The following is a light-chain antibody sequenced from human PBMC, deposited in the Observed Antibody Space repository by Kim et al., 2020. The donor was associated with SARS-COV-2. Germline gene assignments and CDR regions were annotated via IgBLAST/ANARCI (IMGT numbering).Light chain of an antibody. Sequence: ASVGGRVTITFRASRGIATFLAWFQQKPGKVPQRLIFSASSLQSGVPSRFSGSGSGTEFTLTISSVQPEDFATYFCLQHNSYPWTFGPGTKVDIK. CDR3: LQHNSYPWT. V-gene: IGKV1-17*03. CDR2: SAS. J-gene: IGKJ1*01. CDR1: RGIATF.